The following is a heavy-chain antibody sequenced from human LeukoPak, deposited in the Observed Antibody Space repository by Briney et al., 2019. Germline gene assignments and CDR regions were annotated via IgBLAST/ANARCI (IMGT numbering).Heavy chain of an antibody. J-gene: IGHJ5*02. Sequence: GRSLRLSCAASGFTFSSYGMHWVRQAPGKGLEWVAVIWYDGSNKYYADSVKGRFTISRDNSKNTLYLQMNSLRAEDTAVYYCARGSGSYYYNWFDPWGQGTLVTVSS. CDR1: GFTFSSYG. CDR2: IWYDGSNK. V-gene: IGHV3-33*01. D-gene: IGHD1-26*01. CDR3: ARGSGSYYYNWFDP.